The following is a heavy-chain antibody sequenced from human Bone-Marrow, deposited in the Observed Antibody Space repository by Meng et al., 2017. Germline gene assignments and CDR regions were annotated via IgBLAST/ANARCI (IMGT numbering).Heavy chain of an antibody. V-gene: IGHV6-1*01. CDR1: GNSVSGNRAL. CDR2: TYYRSQWQS. Sequence: HSGPRLVKPTHTRSVTCAISGNSVSGNRALWHWVRQSPSRGLEWLGHTYYRSQWQSHYGASVKSRISIYADTSRNQFSLILNSVTPEDTAVYYCASWYGKSWGQGTLVTVSS. J-gene: IGHJ4*02. CDR3: ASWYGKS. D-gene: IGHD6-13*01.